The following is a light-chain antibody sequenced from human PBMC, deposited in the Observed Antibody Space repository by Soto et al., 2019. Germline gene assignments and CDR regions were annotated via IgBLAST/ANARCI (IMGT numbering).Light chain of an antibody. CDR2: GAS. CDR1: QGIGNA. V-gene: IGKV1-17*01. Sequence: DIQMTQSPSSLSASVGDRFTISCRASQGIGNALGWYQQKPGKPPKVLXYGASNLQSGVPSRFSGSGSGTEFTLTISSLQPEDFATYFCLQHNRYIGTWTFGQGTKVDIK. J-gene: IGKJ1*01. CDR3: LQHNRYIGTWT.